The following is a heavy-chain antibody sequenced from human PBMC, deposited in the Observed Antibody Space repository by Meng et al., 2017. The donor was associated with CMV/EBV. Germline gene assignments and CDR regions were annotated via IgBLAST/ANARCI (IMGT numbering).Heavy chain of an antibody. Sequence: GESLKISCAASGFTFSDYYMSWIRQAPGKGLEWVSYISDSGDAKFYGDSVKGRFTISRDNAKRSIFLQLNSLRADGTAVYYCARFVKDTSTWYSNYFDHWGQGTLVTVSS. CDR2: ISDSGDAK. D-gene: IGHD1-1*01. CDR3: ARFVKDTSTWYSNYFDH. CDR1: GFTFSDYY. V-gene: IGHV3-11*04. J-gene: IGHJ4*02.